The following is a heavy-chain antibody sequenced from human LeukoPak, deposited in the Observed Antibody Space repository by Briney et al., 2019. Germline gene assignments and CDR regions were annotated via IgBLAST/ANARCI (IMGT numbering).Heavy chain of an antibody. CDR1: GGSISSYY. V-gene: IGHV4-59*01. Sequence: SETLSLTCTASGGSISSYYWSWIRQPPGKGLEWIGYIYYSGSTNYNPSLKSRVTISVDTSKNQFSLKLSSVTAADTAVYYCARVRWYSSGWLDVGFGYWGQGTLVTVSS. J-gene: IGHJ4*02. D-gene: IGHD6-19*01. CDR3: ARVRWYSSGWLDVGFGY. CDR2: IYYSGST.